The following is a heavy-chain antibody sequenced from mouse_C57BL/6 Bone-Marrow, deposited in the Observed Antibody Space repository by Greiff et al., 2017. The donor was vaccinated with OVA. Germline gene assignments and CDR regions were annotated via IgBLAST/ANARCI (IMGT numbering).Heavy chain of an antibody. CDR1: GYTFTDYY. CDR3: ARGDGYYDAMDY. Sequence: EVQLQQSGPVLVKPGASVKMSCKASGYTFTDYYMNWVKQSHGKSLEWIGVINPYNGGTSYNQKFKGKATLTVDKSSSTAYMELNSLTSEDSAVYYCARGDGYYDAMDYWGQGTSVTVSS. V-gene: IGHV1-19*01. D-gene: IGHD2-3*01. CDR2: INPYNGGT. J-gene: IGHJ4*01.